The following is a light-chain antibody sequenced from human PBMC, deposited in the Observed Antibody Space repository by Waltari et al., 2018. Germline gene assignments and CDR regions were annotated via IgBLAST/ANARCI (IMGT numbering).Light chain of an antibody. J-gene: IGLJ2*01. CDR1: ALPYQH. V-gene: IGLV3-25*03. CDR2: KDS. Sequence: SYELTQPPSVSVSPGQTARIPCSGDALPYQHAYWYQQKQGQAPLIILFKDSERPSGLPERFSGSSSGTTVLLTISAVQAEDEADYYCQSSDSRNTYVVFGGGTKLTVL. CDR3: QSSDSRNTYVV.